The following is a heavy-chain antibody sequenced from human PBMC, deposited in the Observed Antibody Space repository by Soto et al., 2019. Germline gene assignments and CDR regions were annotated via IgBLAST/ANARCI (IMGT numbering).Heavy chain of an antibody. CDR2: MFYSGLT. D-gene: IGHD2-15*01. CDR3: APLSVSLSGPYGIHV. CDR1: GYSVSSSDYY. V-gene: IGHV4-39*01. J-gene: IGHJ6*02. Sequence: TSETLSRTCSVSGYSVSSSDYYWAWIRQPPGKGLEWIGSMFYSGLTYYNPSLKSRVTLSVDTSKNQFSVRLNSVTAADTAVYYCAPLSVSLSGPYGIHVWGDGATLPVCS.